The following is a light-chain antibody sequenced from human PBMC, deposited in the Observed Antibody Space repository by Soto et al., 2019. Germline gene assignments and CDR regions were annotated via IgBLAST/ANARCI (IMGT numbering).Light chain of an antibody. CDR3: SLFASSNTWV. J-gene: IGLJ3*02. Sequence: HSALTQPPSASGSTGQSVTISCTVTSCDVSAYNFVSWYQQHAGKAPKLVIYEVTKRHSGVPDRFSGSQSANKASLTVSGLQAVDDAEYYSSLFASSNTWVFGGRNMITVL. V-gene: IGLV2-8*01. CDR2: EVT. CDR1: SCDVSAYNF.